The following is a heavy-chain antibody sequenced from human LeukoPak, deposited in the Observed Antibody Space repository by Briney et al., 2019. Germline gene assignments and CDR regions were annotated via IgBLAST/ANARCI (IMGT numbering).Heavy chain of an antibody. CDR1: GGSFSGYY. CDR3: AREHCSGGSCYSIYYYYYMDV. CDR2: INHSGST. D-gene: IGHD2-15*01. Sequence: TSETLSLTCAVYGGSFSGYYWSWIRQPPGKGLEWIGEINHSGSTNYNPSLKSRVTISVDTSKNQFSLKLSSVTAADTAVYYCAREHCSGGSCYSIYYYYYMDVWGKGTTVTVSS. V-gene: IGHV4-34*01. J-gene: IGHJ6*03.